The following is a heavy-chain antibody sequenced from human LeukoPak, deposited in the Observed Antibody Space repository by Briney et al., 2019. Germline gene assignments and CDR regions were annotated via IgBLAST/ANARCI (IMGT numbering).Heavy chain of an antibody. CDR1: GFTFSSYG. CDR3: AKVEAYYDFWSGSFYYYYGMDV. V-gene: IGHV3-30*18. J-gene: IGHJ6*02. D-gene: IGHD3-3*01. CDR2: ISYDGSNK. Sequence: PGRSLRLSCAASGFTFSSYGMHWVRQAPGKGLEWVAVISYDGSNKYYADSVKGRFTISRDNSKNTLYLRMNSLRAEDTAVYYCAKVEAYYDFWSGSFYYYYGMDVWGQGTTVTVSS.